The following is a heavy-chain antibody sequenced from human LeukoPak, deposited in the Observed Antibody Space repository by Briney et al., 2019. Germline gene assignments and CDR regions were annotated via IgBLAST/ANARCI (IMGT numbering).Heavy chain of an antibody. D-gene: IGHD6-13*01. CDR1: GFTFSSYW. V-gene: IGHV3-7*01. J-gene: IGHJ6*03. CDR2: IKQDGSEK. Sequence: GGSLRLSCAASGFTFSSYWMSWVRQAPGKGLEWEANIKQDGSEKYYVDSVKGRFTISRDNAKNSLYLQMNSLRAEDTAVYYCARDRDSRSYYYYMDVWGKGTTVTISS. CDR3: ARDRDSRSYYYYMDV.